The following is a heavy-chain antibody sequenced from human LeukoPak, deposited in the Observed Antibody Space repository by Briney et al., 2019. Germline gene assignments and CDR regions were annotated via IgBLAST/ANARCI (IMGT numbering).Heavy chain of an antibody. V-gene: IGHV3-30*18. J-gene: IGHJ4*02. CDR1: GFTFSSYG. D-gene: IGHD3-10*01. Sequence: GRSLRLSCAASGFTFSSYGMHWVRQAPGKGLEWVAVISYDGSNKYYADSVKSRFTTSRDNSKNTLYLQMNSLRAEDTAVYYCAKAPGRSAVYFDYWGQGTLVTVSS. CDR3: AKAPGRSAVYFDY. CDR2: ISYDGSNK.